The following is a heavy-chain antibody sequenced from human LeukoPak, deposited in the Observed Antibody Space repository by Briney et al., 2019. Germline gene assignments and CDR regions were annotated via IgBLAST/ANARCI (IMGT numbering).Heavy chain of an antibody. Sequence: SSETLSPTCAVYGGSFSGYYWSWIRQPPGKGLEWIGEINHSGSTNYNPSLKSRVTISVDTSKNQFSLKLSSVTAADTAVYYCARGSKYYYGSGSYYTDYWGQGTLVTVSS. CDR3: ARGSKYYYGSGSYYTDY. J-gene: IGHJ4*02. CDR2: INHSGST. D-gene: IGHD3-10*01. CDR1: GGSFSGYY. V-gene: IGHV4-34*01.